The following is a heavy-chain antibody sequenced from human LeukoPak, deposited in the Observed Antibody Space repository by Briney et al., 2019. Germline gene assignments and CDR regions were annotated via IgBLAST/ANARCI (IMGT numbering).Heavy chain of an antibody. CDR3: ARDREVGATGYYFDY. Sequence: PSETLSLTCTVSGGSISSSSYYWGWIRQPPGKGLEWIGNIYYSGSTYYNPSLKSRVTISVDTSKNQFSLNLSSVTAADTAVYYCARDREVGATGYYFDYWGQGTLVTVSS. CDR2: IYYSGST. CDR1: GGSISSSSYY. V-gene: IGHV4-39*07. D-gene: IGHD1-26*01. J-gene: IGHJ4*02.